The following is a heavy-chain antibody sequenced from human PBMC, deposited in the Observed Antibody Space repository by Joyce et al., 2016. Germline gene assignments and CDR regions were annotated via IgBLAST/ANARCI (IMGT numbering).Heavy chain of an antibody. Sequence: QVQLQESGPGLVRPSGTLSLSCTVSGGSISTGDWWSWVRQPPGKGREWMGEIHHSGSSNYNPSLSSRITMSVDKSKNQISLRLTSVTAADTAVYYCVRDYYSLSGYFDVWGRGTLVTVSS. CDR3: VRDYYSLSGYFDV. CDR2: IHHSGSS. D-gene: IGHD3-22*01. CDR1: GGSISTGDW. V-gene: IGHV4-4*02. J-gene: IGHJ2*01.